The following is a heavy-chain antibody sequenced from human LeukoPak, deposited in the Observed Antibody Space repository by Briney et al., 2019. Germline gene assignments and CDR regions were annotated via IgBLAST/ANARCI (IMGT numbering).Heavy chain of an antibody. CDR3: ARGAARPDY. J-gene: IGHJ4*02. D-gene: IGHD6-25*01. CDR1: GGSFSGYY. V-gene: IGHV4-34*01. CDR2: INHSGST. Sequence: SETLSLTCAVYGGSFSGYYWSWIRQPPGKGLEWIGEINHSGSTNYNPSLKSRVTISVDTSKNQFSLKLSSVTAADTAVYYCARGAARPDYWGQGTLVTVSS.